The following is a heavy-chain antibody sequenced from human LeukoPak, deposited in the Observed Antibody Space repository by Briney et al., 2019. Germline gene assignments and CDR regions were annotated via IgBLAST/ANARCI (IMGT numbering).Heavy chain of an antibody. CDR2: IKEDGSDN. J-gene: IGHJ5*02. CDR1: GFTFSNYW. Sequence: PGGSLRLSCAASGFTFSNYWMSWVRQAPGKGLEWVANIKEDGSDNYCVDSVKGRFTISRDNAKNSLYLQMNSLRAEDTAVYYCARMAGLSWFDPWGQGTLVTVSS. V-gene: IGHV3-7*01. CDR3: ARMAGLSWFDP. D-gene: IGHD5-24*01.